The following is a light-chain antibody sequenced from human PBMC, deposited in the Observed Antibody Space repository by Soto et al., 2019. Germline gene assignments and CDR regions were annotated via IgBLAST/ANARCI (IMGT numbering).Light chain of an antibody. CDR1: QSVSNNY. V-gene: IGKV3-20*01. J-gene: IGKJ5*01. CDR2: GAS. CDR3: QQYGSSPPIT. Sequence: EIVLTQPPGTLSLSPGERATLSCRASQSVSNNYLAWYQQKPGQAPRLLIYGASSRATGIPDRFTGSGSGTDFTLTIARLEPADYAVYYCQQYGSSPPITFGQGTRLDIK.